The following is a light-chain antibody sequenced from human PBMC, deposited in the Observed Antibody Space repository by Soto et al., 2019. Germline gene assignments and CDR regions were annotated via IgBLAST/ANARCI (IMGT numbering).Light chain of an antibody. CDR3: QQYGSSLTWT. CDR1: QSVSSSY. J-gene: IGKJ1*01. V-gene: IGKV3-20*01. Sequence: EIVLTQSPATLSLSPGGRATLSCRASQSVSSSYLAWYQQKPGQAPRLLIYGASSRATGIPDRFSGSGSGTDFTLTISRLEPEDFAVYYCQQYGSSLTWTFGQGTKVDIK. CDR2: GAS.